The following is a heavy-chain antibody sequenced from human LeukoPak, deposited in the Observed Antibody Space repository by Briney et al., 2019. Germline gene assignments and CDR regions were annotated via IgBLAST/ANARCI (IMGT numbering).Heavy chain of an antibody. J-gene: IGHJ4*02. CDR2: VGRDGSEK. CDR3: AKVGAWELQRVFEN. CDR1: GFSFNIYS. D-gene: IGHD1-26*01. Sequence: PGGSLRLSCAASGFSFNIYSVYWVRQVPGKGLEWVANVGRDGSEKNYVDSVKGRFTISRDNAKKSLYLEMNSLRVEDTALYYCAKVGAWELQRVFENWGQGTLVTVSS. V-gene: IGHV3-7*01.